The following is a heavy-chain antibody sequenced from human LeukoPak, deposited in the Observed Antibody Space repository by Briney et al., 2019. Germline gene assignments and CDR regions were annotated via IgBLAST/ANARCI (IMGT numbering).Heavy chain of an antibody. J-gene: IGHJ6*02. V-gene: IGHV3-21*01. D-gene: IGHD2-15*01. CDR2: ISSSSSYI. Sequence: GGSLRLSCAASGFTFSSYAMSWVRQAPGKGLEWVSSISSSSSYIYYADSVKGRFTISRDNAKNSLYLQMNSLRAEDTAVYYCASSRGGYYYYYYGMDVWGQGTTVTVSS. CDR3: ASSRGGYYYYYYGMDV. CDR1: GFTFSSYA.